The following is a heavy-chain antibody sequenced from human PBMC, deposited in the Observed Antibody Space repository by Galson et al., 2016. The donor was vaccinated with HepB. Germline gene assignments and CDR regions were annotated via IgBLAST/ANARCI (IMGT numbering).Heavy chain of an antibody. CDR1: GFTFSTYS. J-gene: IGHJ4*02. Sequence: SLRLSCAASGFTFSTYSMNWVRQRPGKALEWLSHLSSRFGTIFYADSVKGRFTSSRDNGKNSVFLQLNGLRDDDTALYNCARGLEQPVGHFDVWGQGTLVTVSS. D-gene: IGHD1/OR15-1a*01. CDR3: ARGLEQPVGHFDV. V-gene: IGHV3-48*02. CDR2: LSSRFGTI.